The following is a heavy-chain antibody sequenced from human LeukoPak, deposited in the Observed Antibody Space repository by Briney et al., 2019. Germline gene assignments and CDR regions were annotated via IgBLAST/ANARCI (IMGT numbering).Heavy chain of an antibody. CDR1: GGSFSGYY. Sequence: SETLSLTCAVYGGSFSGYYWSWLRQPPGKGLEWIGEINHSGSTNYNPSLKSRVTISVDTSKNQFSLKLSSVTAADTAVYYCARGPILLWFGELWSPGWFDHWGQGTLVTVSS. V-gene: IGHV4-34*01. CDR2: INHSGST. J-gene: IGHJ5*02. CDR3: ARGPILLWFGELWSPGWFDH. D-gene: IGHD3-10*01.